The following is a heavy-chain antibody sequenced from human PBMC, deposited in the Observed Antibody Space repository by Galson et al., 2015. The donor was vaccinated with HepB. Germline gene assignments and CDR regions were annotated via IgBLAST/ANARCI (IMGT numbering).Heavy chain of an antibody. Sequence: SVKVSCKASGGTFSSYAISWVRQAPGQGLEWMGGIIPIFGTANYAQKFQGRVTITADESTSTAYMELSSLRSEDTAVYYCARGEGRSGSPLNYYYYYYGMDVWGQGTTVTVSS. CDR3: ARGEGRSGSPLNYYYYYYGMDV. J-gene: IGHJ6*02. D-gene: IGHD3-3*01. CDR2: IIPIFGTA. CDR1: GGTFSSYA. V-gene: IGHV1-69*13.